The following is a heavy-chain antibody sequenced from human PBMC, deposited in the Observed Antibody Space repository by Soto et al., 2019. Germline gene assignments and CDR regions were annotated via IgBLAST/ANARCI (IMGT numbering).Heavy chain of an antibody. V-gene: IGHV1-69*12. CDR1: GGTFSSYA. Sequence: QVQLVQSGAEVKKPGSSVKVSCKASGGTFSSYAFSWVRLAPGQGLELMGGIIPIFGTADYAQKFQGRVTITADECTSTAYMELSSLRSEDTAVYYCARGPRPFYYDSSGYPFDYWGQGTLVAVSS. CDR2: IIPIFGTA. CDR3: ARGPRPFYYDSSGYPFDY. D-gene: IGHD3-22*01. J-gene: IGHJ4*02.